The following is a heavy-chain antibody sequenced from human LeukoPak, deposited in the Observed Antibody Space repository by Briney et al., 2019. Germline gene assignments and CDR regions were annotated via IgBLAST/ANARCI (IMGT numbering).Heavy chain of an antibody. CDR2: IKHDGSEK. J-gene: IGHJ4*02. Sequence: GGSLRLSCAPSGFTFSRSWMTWLRQAPGKGLEWVANIKHDGSEKYYLDSVKGRFTISRDNAKNSLYLQMNSLRAEDTAVYYCARDDTWASVYWGRGTLVTVSS. V-gene: IGHV3-7*05. CDR1: GFTFSRSW. CDR3: ARDDTWASVY. D-gene: IGHD2-2*01.